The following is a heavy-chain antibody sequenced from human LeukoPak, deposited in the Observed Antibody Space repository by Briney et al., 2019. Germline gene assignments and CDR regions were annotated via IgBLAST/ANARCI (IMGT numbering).Heavy chain of an antibody. V-gene: IGHV3-30*02. CDR3: AKNTFSGFYYMAV. CDR1: GFTFSSYG. CDR2: IRYDGSNK. D-gene: IGHD3-16*01. Sequence: GGSRRLSCAASGFTFSSYGMHWVRQAPGKGLEWVAFIRYDGSNKYYADSVKGRFTISRDNSKNTLYLQMNSLRAEDTAMYYCAKNTFSGFYYMAVWGKGTTVTVSS. J-gene: IGHJ6*03.